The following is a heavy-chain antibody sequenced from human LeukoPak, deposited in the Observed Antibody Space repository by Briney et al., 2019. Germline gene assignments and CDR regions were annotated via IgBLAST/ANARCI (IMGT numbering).Heavy chain of an antibody. V-gene: IGHV4-59*01. D-gene: IGHD5-12*01. CDR1: GGSISSYY. CDR3: ARVSGYDWESFYDY. CDR2: IYYSGST. J-gene: IGHJ4*02. Sequence: SETLSLTCTVSGGSISSYYWSWIRQPPGKGLEWIGYIYYSGSTNYNPSLKSRVTISVDTSKNQFSLKLNSVTAADTAVYYCARVSGYDWESFYDYWGQGTLVTVSS.